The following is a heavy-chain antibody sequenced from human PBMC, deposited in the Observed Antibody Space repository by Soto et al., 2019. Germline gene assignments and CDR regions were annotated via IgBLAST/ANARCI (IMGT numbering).Heavy chain of an antibody. CDR1: GGSISSGGYP. V-gene: IGHV4-31*03. Sequence: SETLSLTYTVSGGSISSGGYPWSWIRQHPGKGLEWIGYIYYSGSTYYNPSPKSRVTISVDTSKNQFSLKLSSVTAADTAVYYCARLLTTVTTWHYYYYMDVWGKGTTVTVSS. D-gene: IGHD4-17*01. CDR2: IYYSGST. CDR3: ARLLTTVTTWHYYYYMDV. J-gene: IGHJ6*03.